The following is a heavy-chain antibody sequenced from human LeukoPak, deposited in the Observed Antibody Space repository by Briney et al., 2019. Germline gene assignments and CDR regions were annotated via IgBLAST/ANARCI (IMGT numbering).Heavy chain of an antibody. Sequence: SETLSLTCTVSGGSISSYYWSWIRQPPGKGLEWIGTIYHSGSTHYNPSLKSRVTISVDTSKNQFTLKLSSVTAADTAVYYCARLRVRGYGYGPWEGPTWLDYWGQGTLVTVSS. D-gene: IGHD5-18*01. CDR2: IYHSGST. CDR1: GGSISSYY. J-gene: IGHJ4*02. V-gene: IGHV4-59*12. CDR3: ARLRVRGYGYGPWEGPTWLDY.